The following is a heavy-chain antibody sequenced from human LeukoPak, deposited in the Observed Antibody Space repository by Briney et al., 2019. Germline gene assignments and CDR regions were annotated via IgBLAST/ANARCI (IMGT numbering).Heavy chain of an antibody. CDR2: ISSSSSYI. CDR3: ARAGGGDSYADY. J-gene: IGHJ4*02. Sequence: PGGSLRLSCAASGFSFSSYSMNWVRQPPGKGLGWVSSISSSSSYIYYADSVKIRYTNSRHNAKNALYLQMNSQRAEDTAVYYWARAGGGDSYADYCVQATLVTVSS. D-gene: IGHD5-18*01. CDR1: GFSFSSYS. V-gene: IGHV3-21*01.